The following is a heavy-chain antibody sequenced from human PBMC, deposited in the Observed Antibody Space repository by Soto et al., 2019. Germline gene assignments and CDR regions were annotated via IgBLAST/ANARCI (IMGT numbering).Heavy chain of an antibody. Sequence: EVHLVESGGGLVKPGGSLRLSCVASAFSFTNAWMSWVRQAPGKGLEWVGRIKSITDGGTTDYAAPVKGRFTISRDDSNNTLYLQMNRLKTEDTAVYYCSTGRSTYGLDSWGQGTLVTVSS. D-gene: IGHD5-18*01. V-gene: IGHV3-15*01. J-gene: IGHJ4*02. CDR3: STGRSTYGLDS. CDR2: IKSITDGGTT. CDR1: AFSFTNAW.